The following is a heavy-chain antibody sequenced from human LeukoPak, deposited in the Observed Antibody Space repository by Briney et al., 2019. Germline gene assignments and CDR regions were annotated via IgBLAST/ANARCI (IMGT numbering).Heavy chain of an antibody. CDR2: ISAYNGNT. V-gene: IGHV1-18*01. D-gene: IGHD3-10*01. J-gene: IGHJ4*02. Sequence: ASVKVSCKASGYTFTSYGISWVRQAPGQGLGWMGWISAYNGNTNYAQKLQGRVTMTTDTSTSAAYMELRSLRSDDTAGYYCASLAVRGVLYYWGQGTLVTVSS. CDR1: GYTFTSYG. CDR3: ASLAVRGVLYY.